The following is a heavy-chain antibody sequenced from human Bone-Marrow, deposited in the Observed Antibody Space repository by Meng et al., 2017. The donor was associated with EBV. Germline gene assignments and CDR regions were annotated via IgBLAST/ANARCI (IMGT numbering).Heavy chain of an antibody. D-gene: IGHD3-10*01. J-gene: IGHJ4*02. V-gene: IGHV1-69*06. CDR2: LIPMLGAP. CDR3: ASESGRGYTPDY. CDR1: GGTFSSDA. Sequence: QSGAEVKKPGSSVTVSCKTSGGTFSSDATSWVRQAPGQGLEWMGGLIPMLGAPNYAQKFQDRVTIIADKSTSIHYMELSSLRSDDTAVYYCASESGRGYTPDYWGRGTLVTVSS.